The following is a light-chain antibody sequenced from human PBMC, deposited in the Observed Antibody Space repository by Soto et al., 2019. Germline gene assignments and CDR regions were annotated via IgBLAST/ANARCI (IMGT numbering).Light chain of an antibody. CDR2: RAS. CDR1: QSVSSSY. J-gene: IGKJ5*01. V-gene: IGKV3-20*01. Sequence: EVVLTQSPGTVSLSPGERATLSCRASQSVSSSYLAWYQQKPGQAPRLLIYRASSRATGIPDRFSGSGSGTDFTLTITSLQSEDFAVYYCQQYNNWPPITFGQGTRLEIK. CDR3: QQYNNWPPIT.